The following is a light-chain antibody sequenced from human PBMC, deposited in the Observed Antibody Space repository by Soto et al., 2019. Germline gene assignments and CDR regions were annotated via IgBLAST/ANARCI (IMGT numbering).Light chain of an antibody. CDR2: ENN. J-gene: IGLJ2*01. V-gene: IGLV1-51*02. CDR1: NSNIGNNS. Sequence: QSVLTQPPSVSAAPGQKVTISCSGTNSNIGNNSVSWYQQLPGTAPKLLIYENNKRPSGIPDRFSGSKSGTSATLGITGLQTGDEADYYCGTWDSSLTTGVFGGGTKLTVL. CDR3: GTWDSSLTTGV.